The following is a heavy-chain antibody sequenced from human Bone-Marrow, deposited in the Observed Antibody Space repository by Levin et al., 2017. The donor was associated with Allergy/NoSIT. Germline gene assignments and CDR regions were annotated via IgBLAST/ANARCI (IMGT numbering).Heavy chain of an antibody. J-gene: IGHJ6*02. Sequence: SGPTLVKPTQTLTLTCTFSGFSLSTTSNGVGVSWIRQPPGKALEWLALIHWNDDKRYSPSLKSRLTITKDTSKNQVVLTMTNMDPVDTATYYCAHSIVVVVPAATQLLCMDVWGQGTTVTVSS. CDR1: GFSLSTTSNGVG. V-gene: IGHV2-5*01. CDR3: AHSIVVVVPAATQLLCMDV. CDR2: IHWNDDK. D-gene: IGHD2-2*01.